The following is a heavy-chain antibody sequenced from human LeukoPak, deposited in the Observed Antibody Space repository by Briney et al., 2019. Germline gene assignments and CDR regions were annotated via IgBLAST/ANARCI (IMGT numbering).Heavy chain of an antibody. V-gene: IGHV3-23*01. D-gene: IGHD3-3*01. CDR1: GFTFSSYA. J-gene: IGHJ6*03. Sequence: PGGSLRLSCAASGFTFSSYAMSWVRQAPGKGLEWVSAISGSGGSTYYADSVKGRFTISRDNSKNTLYLQMNSLRAEDTAVYYCAKDSGRYYDFWSGYTTQIYYYYYMDVWGKGTTVTVSS. CDR3: AKDSGRYYDFWSGYTTQIYYYYYMDV. CDR2: ISGSGGST.